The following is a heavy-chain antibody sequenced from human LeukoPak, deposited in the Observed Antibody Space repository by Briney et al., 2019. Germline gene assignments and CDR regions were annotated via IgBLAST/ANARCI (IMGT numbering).Heavy chain of an antibody. V-gene: IGHV3-21*01. CDR1: GFTFSSYS. CDR2: ISSSSYI. Sequence: GGSLRLSCAASGFTFSSYSMNWVRQAPGKGLEWVSSISSSSYIYYADSVKGRFTISRDNAKNSLYLQMKSLRAEDTAVYYCARDNQAYYYDSSGYYRINFDYWGQGTLVTVSS. D-gene: IGHD3-22*01. CDR3: ARDNQAYYYDSSGYYRINFDY. J-gene: IGHJ4*02.